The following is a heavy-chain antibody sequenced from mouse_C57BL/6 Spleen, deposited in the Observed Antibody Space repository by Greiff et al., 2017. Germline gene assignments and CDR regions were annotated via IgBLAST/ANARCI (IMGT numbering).Heavy chain of an antibody. CDR1: GYTFTSYW. Sequence: QVQLQQPGTELVKPGASVKLSCKASGYTFTSYWMHWVKQRPGQGLEWIGNINPSNGGTNYNEKFKSQDTLTVDKSSSTAYMQLSSLASEDSAVYYCARSGSCLYWYFDVWGTGTTVTVSS. D-gene: IGHD1-1*01. CDR3: ARSGSCLYWYFDV. V-gene: IGHV1-53*01. CDR2: INPSNGGT. J-gene: IGHJ1*03.